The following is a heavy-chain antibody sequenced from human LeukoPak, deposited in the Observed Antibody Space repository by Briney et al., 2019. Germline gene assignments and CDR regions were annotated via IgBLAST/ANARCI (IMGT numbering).Heavy chain of an antibody. CDR1: GFTFSSYG. V-gene: IGHV3-48*01. CDR3: TKAGGDYNYYYYYMDV. Sequence: GGSLRLSCAASGFTFSSYGMHWVRQAPGKGLEWVSYISSSSSSIYYADSVKGRFTISRDNSKNTLYLQMNSLRAEDTALYYCTKAGGDYNYYYYYMDVWGKGTTVTVSS. D-gene: IGHD4-17*01. J-gene: IGHJ6*03. CDR2: ISSSSSSI.